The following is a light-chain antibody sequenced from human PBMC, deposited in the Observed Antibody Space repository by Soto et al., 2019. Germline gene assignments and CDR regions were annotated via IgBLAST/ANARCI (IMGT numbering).Light chain of an antibody. CDR1: HSVNSH. J-gene: IGKJ4*01. CDR2: GAS. V-gene: IGKV3-15*01. Sequence: EIVLTQSPATLSLSPGERATLSCRTSHSVNSHVAWYQQKPGQAPRLLLYGASTRATGIPVRFSGSGFGTEFTLTISSLEPEDFAVYYCQQYNNWPLTFGGGTKVDIK. CDR3: QQYNNWPLT.